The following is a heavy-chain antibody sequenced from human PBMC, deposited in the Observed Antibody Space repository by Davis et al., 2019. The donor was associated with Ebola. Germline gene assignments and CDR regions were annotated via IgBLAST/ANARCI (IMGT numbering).Heavy chain of an antibody. Sequence: ASVKVSCKVSGYTLTDLSMHWVRQAPGKGLEWMGGFDPEDGETIYAQKFQGRVTMTEDTSTDTAYMELSSLRSEDTAVYYCATPSYCGGDCPSPSYYYYGMDVWGQGTTVTVSS. J-gene: IGHJ6*02. CDR3: ATPSYCGGDCPSPSYYYYGMDV. CDR2: FDPEDGET. CDR1: GYTLTDLS. D-gene: IGHD2-21*01. V-gene: IGHV1-24*01.